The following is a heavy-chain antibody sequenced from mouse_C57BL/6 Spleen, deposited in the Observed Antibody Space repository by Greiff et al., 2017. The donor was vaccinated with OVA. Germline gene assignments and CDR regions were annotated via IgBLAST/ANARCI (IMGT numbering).Heavy chain of an antibody. J-gene: IGHJ4*01. CDR2: ISDGGSYT. CDR3: ARAGEDAMDY. V-gene: IGHV5-4*01. Sequence: EVQLVESGGGLVKPGGSLKLSCAASGFTFSSYAMSWVRQTPEKRLEWVATISDGGSYTYYPDNVKGRFTISRDNAKNNLYLQMSHLKSEDTAMYYCARAGEDAMDYWGQGTSVTVSS. CDR1: GFTFSSYA.